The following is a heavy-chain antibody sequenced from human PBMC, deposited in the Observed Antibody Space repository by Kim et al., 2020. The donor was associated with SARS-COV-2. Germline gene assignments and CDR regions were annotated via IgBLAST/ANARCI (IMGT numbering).Heavy chain of an antibody. CDR1: GFTFNSYG. CDR2: ISYDGDNI. D-gene: IGHD3-10*01. CDR3: AKAELARETYYGSGSPFDY. V-gene: IGHV3-30*18. J-gene: IGHJ4*02. Sequence: GGSLRLSCVASGFTFNSYGMHWVRHSPGKGLEWVAVISYDGDNIHYADSVKGRFTISRDNSNNMVYLQMNSLRAEDTAMYYCAKAELARETYYGSGSPFDYWGQGTLVTVSS.